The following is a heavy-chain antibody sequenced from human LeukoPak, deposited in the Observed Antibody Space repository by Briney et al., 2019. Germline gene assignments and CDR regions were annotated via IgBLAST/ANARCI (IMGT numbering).Heavy chain of an antibody. CDR3: ARDLPSIVGATIASDY. Sequence: ASVTVSCKASGYTFTSYYMHWVRQAPGQGLEWMGLINPSGGSTSYAQKFQGRVTMTSDMSTSTVYMELSSLRSEDTAVYYCARDLPSIVGATIASDYWGQGTLVTVSS. CDR2: INPSGGST. CDR1: GYTFTSYY. D-gene: IGHD1-26*01. J-gene: IGHJ4*02. V-gene: IGHV1-46*01.